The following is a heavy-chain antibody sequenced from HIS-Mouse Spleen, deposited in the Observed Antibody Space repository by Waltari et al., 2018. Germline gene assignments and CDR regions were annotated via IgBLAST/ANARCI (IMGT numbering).Heavy chain of an antibody. Sequence: QVQLQQWGAGLLKPSETLSLTCAVYGGSFSGYYWSWIRQPPGKGLEWIGEINHSGSTNYNPSLQSRVTISVDTSKNQFSLKLSSVTAADTAVYYCARGRYNIPVYFDYWGQGTLVTVSS. CDR3: ARGRYNIPVYFDY. V-gene: IGHV4-34*01. J-gene: IGHJ4*02. CDR1: GGSFSGYY. CDR2: INHSGST. D-gene: IGHD1-20*01.